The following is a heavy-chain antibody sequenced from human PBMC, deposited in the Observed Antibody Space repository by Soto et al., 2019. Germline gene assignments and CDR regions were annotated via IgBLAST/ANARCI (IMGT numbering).Heavy chain of an antibody. V-gene: IGHV3-23*01. CDR2: IRGSGGST. Sequence: GGSLRLSCAASGFTFRSYAMSWVRQAPGKGLEWVSAIRGSGGSTYYADSVKGRFTTSRDNSKNTLYLQMNSLRAEDTAVYYCAKDREDYFDYWGQGTLVTVSS. J-gene: IGHJ4*02. CDR1: GFTFRSYA. CDR3: AKDREDYFDY.